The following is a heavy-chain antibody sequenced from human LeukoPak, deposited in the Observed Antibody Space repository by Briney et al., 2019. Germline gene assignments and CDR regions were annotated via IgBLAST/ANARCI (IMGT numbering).Heavy chain of an antibody. CDR3: ATWIAAAGYYAFDI. J-gene: IGHJ3*02. CDR2: IYTSGST. D-gene: IGHD6-13*01. Sequence: SETLSLTCTVSGGSISSYYWSWIRQPAGKGLEWIGRIYTSGSTNYNPSLKSRVTMSVDTSKNQFSLKLSSVTGADTAVYYCATWIAAAGYYAFDIWGQGTMVTVSS. V-gene: IGHV4-4*07. CDR1: GGSISSYY.